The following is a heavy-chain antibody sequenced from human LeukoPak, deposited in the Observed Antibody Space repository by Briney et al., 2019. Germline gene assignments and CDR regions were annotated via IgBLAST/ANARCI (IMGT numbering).Heavy chain of an antibody. CDR1: GFTFSSYW. CDR3: ARDRPPYYYDSSGSEYDAFDI. J-gene: IGHJ3*02. V-gene: IGHV3-7*01. CDR2: IKQDGSEK. Sequence: PGGSLRLSCAASGFTFSSYWMSWVRQAPGKGLEWVANIKQDGSEKYYVDSVKGRFTISRDNAKNSLYLQMNGLRAEDTAVYYCARDRPPYYYDSSGSEYDAFDIWGQGTMVTVSS. D-gene: IGHD3-22*01.